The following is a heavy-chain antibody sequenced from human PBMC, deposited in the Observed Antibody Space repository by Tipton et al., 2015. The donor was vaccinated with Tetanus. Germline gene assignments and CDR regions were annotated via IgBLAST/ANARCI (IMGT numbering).Heavy chain of an antibody. Sequence: SLRLSCAASGFTFSNYAMAWVRQSPGTGLEWIGEISHNGSTNYNPSLKSRVTISVDKSKNQFSLRLGSVTAADTAMYYCARGTGDYWGQGTLVTVSS. J-gene: IGHJ4*02. V-gene: IGHV4-4*02. CDR3: ARGTGDY. D-gene: IGHD1-14*01. CDR2: ISHNGST. CDR1: GFTFSNYA.